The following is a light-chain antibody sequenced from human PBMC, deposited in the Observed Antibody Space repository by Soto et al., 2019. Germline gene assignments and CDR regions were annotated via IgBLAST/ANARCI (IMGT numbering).Light chain of an antibody. CDR2: TTN. V-gene: IGLV1-44*01. CDR1: NSNIGSDI. Sequence: QSALTQPPSASGTPGQRATISCCWSNSNIGSDIVNCYQLLPGAAPEVLINTTNQRPSGVPERFSGSKSGTSASLAISGLQSEDEANSSCATWDGGLSGPFVFGTGTKSPS. J-gene: IGLJ1*01. CDR3: ATWDGGLSGPFV.